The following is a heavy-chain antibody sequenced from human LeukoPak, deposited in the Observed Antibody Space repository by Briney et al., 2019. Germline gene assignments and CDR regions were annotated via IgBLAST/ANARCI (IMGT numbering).Heavy chain of an antibody. CDR1: GYTSTGYY. CDR3: ARGRGSYSFDY. Sequence: ASVKVSCKASGYTSTGYYMYWVRQAPGQGLEWMGWINPNNGDTNYAQKFQGRVTMTRDTSISTAYMYLSRLISDDTAVYHCARGRGSYSFDYWGQGTLVTVSS. CDR2: INPNNGDT. D-gene: IGHD3-16*01. V-gene: IGHV1-2*02. J-gene: IGHJ4*02.